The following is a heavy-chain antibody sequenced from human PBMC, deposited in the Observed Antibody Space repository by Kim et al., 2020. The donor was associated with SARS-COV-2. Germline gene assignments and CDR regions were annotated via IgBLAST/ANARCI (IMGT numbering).Heavy chain of an antibody. D-gene: IGHD3-22*01. CDR3: ARDKGEEYYYDSSGYWGWFDP. CDR2: IYTSGST. CDR1: GGSISSGSYY. V-gene: IGHV4-61*02. J-gene: IGHJ5*02. Sequence: SETLSLTCTVSGGSISSGSYYWSWIRQPAGKGLEWIGRIYTSGSTNYNPSLKSRVTISVDTSKNQFSLKLSSVTAADTAVYYCARDKGEEYYYDSSGYWGWFDPWGQGTLVTVSS.